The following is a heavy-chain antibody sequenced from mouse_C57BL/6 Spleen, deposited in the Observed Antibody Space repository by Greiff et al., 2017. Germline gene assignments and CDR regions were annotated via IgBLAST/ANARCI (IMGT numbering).Heavy chain of an antibody. D-gene: IGHD2-1*01. CDR3: ARSGGNAFAY. V-gene: IGHV1-4*01. CDR1: GYTFTSYT. CDR2: INPSSGYT. Sequence: QVQLKESGAEPARPGASVKMSCKASGYTFTSYTMHWVKQRPGQGLEWIGYINPSSGYTKYNQKFKDKATLTADKSSSTAYMQLSSLTSEDSAVYYCARSGGNAFAYGGQGTLVTVSA. J-gene: IGHJ3*01.